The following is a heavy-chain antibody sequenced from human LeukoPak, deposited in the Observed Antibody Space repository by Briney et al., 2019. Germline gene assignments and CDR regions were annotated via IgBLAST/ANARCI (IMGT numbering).Heavy chain of an antibody. V-gene: IGHV3-74*01. CDR2: INSDGSST. CDR1: GFTFSSYW. J-gene: IGHJ4*02. CDR3: AREGGYSHAFDY. Sequence: PGGSLRLSCAASGFTFSSYWMYWVRQAPGKGLVWVSRINSDGSSTSHADSVKGRFTISRDNAKNTLYLQMNSLRAEDTAAYYCAREGGYSHAFDYWGQGTLVTVSS. D-gene: IGHD3-22*01.